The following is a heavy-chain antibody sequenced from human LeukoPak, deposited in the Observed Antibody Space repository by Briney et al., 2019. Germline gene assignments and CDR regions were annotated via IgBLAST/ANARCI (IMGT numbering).Heavy chain of an antibody. CDR1: GFTFSIYA. CDR2: ISGSGDST. CDR3: AKEASLDFWSGQQILFDP. D-gene: IGHD3-3*01. J-gene: IGHJ5*02. V-gene: IGHV3-23*01. Sequence: PGGSLRLSCAASGFTFSIYAMSWVRQAPGKGLEWVSTISGSGDSTYYADSVKGRFTISRDNSKNTLYLQMNSLRAEDTAIYYCAKEASLDFWSGQQILFDPWGQGTLVTVSS.